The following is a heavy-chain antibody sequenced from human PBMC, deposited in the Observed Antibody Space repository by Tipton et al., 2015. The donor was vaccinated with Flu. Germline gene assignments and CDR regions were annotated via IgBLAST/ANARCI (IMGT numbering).Heavy chain of an antibody. Sequence: GLVKPSETLSLTCTVSGYSISSGYYWGWIRQPPGKGLEWIGSIYHSGGTYYNPSLKSRVTISVDTSKNQFSLKLSSVTAADTAVYYCARLQTRWAFDIWGQGTMVTVSS. CDR1: GYSISSGYY. V-gene: IGHV4-38-2*02. CDR2: IYHSGGT. J-gene: IGHJ3*02. D-gene: IGHD5-24*01. CDR3: ARLQTRWAFDI.